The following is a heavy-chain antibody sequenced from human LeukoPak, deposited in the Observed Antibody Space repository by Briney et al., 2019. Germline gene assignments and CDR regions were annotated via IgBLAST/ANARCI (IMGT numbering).Heavy chain of an antibody. V-gene: IGHV4-59*01. J-gene: IGHJ6*03. CDR1: SDSIRSYY. CDR3: AREQSGYSSSRSAYYYYMDV. Sequence: SETLSLTCTVSSDSIRSYYWSWIRQPPGKELEWIGYISYSGSTKYNPSLTSRLTMSLDTSKNQFSLKLSSVTAADTAVYYCAREQSGYSSSRSAYYYYMDVWGLGTTVTVSS. D-gene: IGHD6-13*01. CDR2: ISYSGST.